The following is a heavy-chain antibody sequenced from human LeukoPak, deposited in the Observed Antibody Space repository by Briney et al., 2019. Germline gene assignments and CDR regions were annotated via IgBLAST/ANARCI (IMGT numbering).Heavy chain of an antibody. CDR1: GXSVSSGSYY. Sequence: KPSETLSLTCTVSGXSVSSGSYYWSWIRQPPGKGLEWIGYIYYSGSTNYNPSLKSRVTISVDTSKNQFSLKLSSVTAADTAVYYCARDLLRIAAAGYYYYGMDVWGQGTTVTVSS. CDR3: ARDLLRIAAAGYYYYGMDV. CDR2: IYYSGST. V-gene: IGHV4-61*01. D-gene: IGHD6-13*01. J-gene: IGHJ6*02.